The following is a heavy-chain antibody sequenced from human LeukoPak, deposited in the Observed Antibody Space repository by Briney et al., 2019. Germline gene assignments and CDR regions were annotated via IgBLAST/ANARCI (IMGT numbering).Heavy chain of an antibody. Sequence: GGSLRLSCAASGFTFSSYAMSWVRQAPGKGLEWVSAISVSGGSTWSADSVKGRFTISRDNSKNTLYLQMNSLRAEDTALYYCAKGSSGYYYGYLDYWGQGTLVTVSS. CDR1: GFTFSSYA. CDR2: ISVSGGST. CDR3: AKGSSGYYYGYLDY. V-gene: IGHV3-23*01. D-gene: IGHD3-22*01. J-gene: IGHJ4*02.